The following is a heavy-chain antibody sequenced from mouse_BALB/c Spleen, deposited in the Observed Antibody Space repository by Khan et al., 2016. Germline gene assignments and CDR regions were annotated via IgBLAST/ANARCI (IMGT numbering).Heavy chain of an antibody. V-gene: IGHV1-4*01. J-gene: IGHJ2*01. CDR2: INPSSGYT. CDR3: ARTHER. CDR1: GYTFTSYT. Sequence: QIQLVQSGAELARPGASVKMSCKASGYTFTSYTMHWVKQRPGQGLEWIGYINPSSGYTKYTQQFKDKATLTADNSSSTAYMQLSSLTSEDSAVYYCARTHERWGQGTTLTVSS.